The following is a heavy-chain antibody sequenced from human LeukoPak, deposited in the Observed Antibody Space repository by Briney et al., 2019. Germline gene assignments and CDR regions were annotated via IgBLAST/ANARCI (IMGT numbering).Heavy chain of an antibody. V-gene: IGHV4-59*01. CDR2: IYYSGST. Sequence: SETLSLTCTVSGGSISSYYRSWIRQPPGKGLEWIGYIYYSGSTNYNPSLKSRVTISVDTSKNQFSLKLSSATAADTAVYYCARDQRKDAFDIWGQGTMVTVSS. CDR1: GGSISSYY. D-gene: IGHD6-25*01. J-gene: IGHJ3*02. CDR3: ARDQRKDAFDI.